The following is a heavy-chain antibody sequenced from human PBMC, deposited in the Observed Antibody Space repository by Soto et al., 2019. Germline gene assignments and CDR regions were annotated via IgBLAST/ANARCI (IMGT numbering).Heavy chain of an antibody. CDR1: GGSFSGYY. D-gene: IGHD6-13*01. J-gene: IGHJ4*02. Sequence: SETLSLTCAVYGGSFSGYYWSWIRQPPGKGLEWIGEINHSGSTNYNPSLKSRVTISVDTSKNQLSLKLSSVTAADTAVYYCARDPTTAALDYWGQGTLVTVSS. CDR2: INHSGST. CDR3: ARDPTTAALDY. V-gene: IGHV4-34*01.